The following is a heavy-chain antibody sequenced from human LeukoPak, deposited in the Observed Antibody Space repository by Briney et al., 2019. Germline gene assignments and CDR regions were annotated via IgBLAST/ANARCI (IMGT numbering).Heavy chain of an antibody. Sequence: GGSLRLSCAASGFTFSSYAMHWVRQAPGKGLEWVAVISYDGSIKYYADSVEGRFTISRDNSKNTLYLQMNSLRAEDTAVYYCARGGKQQQLPRGFDYWGQGTLVTVSS. CDR3: ARGGKQQQLPRGFDY. V-gene: IGHV3-30*04. J-gene: IGHJ4*02. CDR2: ISYDGSIK. D-gene: IGHD6-13*01. CDR1: GFTFSSYA.